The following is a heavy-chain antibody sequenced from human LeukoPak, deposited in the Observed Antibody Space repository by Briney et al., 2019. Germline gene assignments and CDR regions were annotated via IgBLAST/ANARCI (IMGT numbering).Heavy chain of an antibody. D-gene: IGHD6-19*01. J-gene: IGHJ6*03. CDR3: ASCSSGWYLGYYYYYMDV. Sequence: SETLSLTCADYGGSFSGDYWSWIRQPPGKGLEWIGEINHSVSTNYNPSLKTRVTISVDTSKNQFSLKLSSVTAADTAVYYCASCSSGWYLGYYYYYMDVWGKGTTVTVSS. CDR1: GGSFSGDY. V-gene: IGHV4-34*01. CDR2: INHSVST.